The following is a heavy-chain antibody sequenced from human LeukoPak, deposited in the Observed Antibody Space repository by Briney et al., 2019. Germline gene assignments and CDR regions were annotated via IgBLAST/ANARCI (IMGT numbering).Heavy chain of an antibody. D-gene: IGHD6-13*01. CDR1: GFTFSSYT. Sequence: GGSLRLSCAASGFTFSSYTMNWVRQAPGKGLEWVSSISSSSNYIYYTDSLKGRFTISRDNAKNSLYLQMNSLRAEDTAVYYCARDRAPAQLASPYFDYWGQGTLVTVSS. J-gene: IGHJ4*02. CDR2: ISSSSNYI. V-gene: IGHV3-21*01. CDR3: ARDRAPAQLASPYFDY.